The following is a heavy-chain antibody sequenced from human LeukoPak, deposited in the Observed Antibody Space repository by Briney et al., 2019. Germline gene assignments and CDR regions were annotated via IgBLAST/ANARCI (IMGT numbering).Heavy chain of an antibody. Sequence: ASVRVSCKASGYTFTGYYMHWVRQAPGQGVERMGWSNPNSGGTNYAQRFQGRVTMTRDTSISTAYMELSRLRSDDTAVYYCARHGSNDFWSGVFMSFWGPGTTVTVSS. CDR3: ARHGSNDFWSGVFMSF. J-gene: IGHJ6*02. CDR2: SNPNSGGT. D-gene: IGHD3-3*01. V-gene: IGHV1-2*02. CDR1: GYTFTGYY.